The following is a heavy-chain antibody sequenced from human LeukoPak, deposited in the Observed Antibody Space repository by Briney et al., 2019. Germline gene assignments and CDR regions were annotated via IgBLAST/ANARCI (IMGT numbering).Heavy chain of an antibody. V-gene: IGHV4-59*12. D-gene: IGHD3-22*01. CDR1: GGSISSYY. J-gene: IGHJ4*02. Sequence: SETLSLTCTVSGGSISSYYWSWIRQPPGKGLEWIGYIYYSGSTNYNPSLKSRVTISVDTSKNQFSLKLSSVTAADTAVYYCARDNYPYYYDSSGYEMNYWGQGTLVTVSS. CDR2: IYYSGST. CDR3: ARDNYPYYYDSSGYEMNY.